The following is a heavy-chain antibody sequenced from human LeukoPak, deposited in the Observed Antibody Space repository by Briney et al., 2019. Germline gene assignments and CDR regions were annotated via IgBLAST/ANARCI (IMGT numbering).Heavy chain of an antibody. CDR1: GFTFSSYS. D-gene: IGHD6-6*01. J-gene: IGHJ6*03. CDR2: ISSSSSYI. CDR3: ARGPLVYYMDV. V-gene: IGHV3-21*01. Sequence: PGGSLRLSCAASGFTFSSYSMNWVRQAPGKGREGVSSISSSSSYIYYADSVKGRFTISRDNAKNSLYLQMNSLRAEDTAVYYCARGPLVYYMDVWGKGTTVTVSS.